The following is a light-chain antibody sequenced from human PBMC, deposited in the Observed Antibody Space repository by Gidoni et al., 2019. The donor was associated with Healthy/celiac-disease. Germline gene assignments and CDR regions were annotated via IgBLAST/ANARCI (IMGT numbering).Light chain of an antibody. J-gene: IGKJ3*01. V-gene: IGKV1-39*01. CDR3: QQSYSTPRVT. Sequence: DIQMPQSPSSLSASVGDSITITGRASQSISSYLNWYQQKPGKAPKLLIYAASSLQSGVPSRFSGSGSGTDFTLTISSLQPEDVATYYCQQSYSTPRVTFXPXTKVDIK. CDR2: AAS. CDR1: QSISSY.